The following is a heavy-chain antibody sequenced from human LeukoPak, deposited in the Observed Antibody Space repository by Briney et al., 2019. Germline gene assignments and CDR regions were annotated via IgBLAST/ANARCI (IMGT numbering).Heavy chain of an antibody. Sequence: PSQTLSLTCSVSGGSISSRSYDWSWLRQPAGNGLECIVRNYTSESTNYNPTLKSPVTITVVTPKNQFCLKQSALTPADTAVYYCARDQVVVVQAGRHYYYYMDVWGKGTTVTVSS. J-gene: IGHJ6*03. D-gene: IGHD2-2*01. V-gene: IGHV4-61*02. CDR3: ARDQVVVVQAGRHYYYYMDV. CDR2: NYTSEST. CDR1: GGSISSRSYD.